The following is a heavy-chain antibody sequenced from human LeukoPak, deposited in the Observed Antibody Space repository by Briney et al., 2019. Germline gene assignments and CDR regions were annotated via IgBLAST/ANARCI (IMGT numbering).Heavy chain of an antibody. V-gene: IGHV1-46*01. CDR1: GYTFTSYG. CDR3: ARSIAVAGRGFDY. J-gene: IGHJ4*02. Sequence: ASVKVSCKASGYTFTSYGISWVRQAPGQGLEWMGIINPSGGSTSYAQKFQGRVTMTRDTSTSTVYMELSSLRSEDTAVYYCARSIAVAGRGFDYWGQGTLVTVSS. CDR2: INPSGGST. D-gene: IGHD6-19*01.